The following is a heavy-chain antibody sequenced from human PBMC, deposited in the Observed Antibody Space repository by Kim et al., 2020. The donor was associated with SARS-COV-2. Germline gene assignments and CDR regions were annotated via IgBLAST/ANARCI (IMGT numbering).Heavy chain of an antibody. CDR3: ARDLVGFDY. D-gene: IGHD2-8*02. CDR2: IYPNDGTT. J-gene: IGHJ4*02. CDR1: GYGFTNNY. V-gene: IGHV1-46*01. Sequence: ASVKVSCKTSGYGFTNNYLHWVRLAPGQGLEWIGMIYPNDGTTTYAQKFQGRVTMTRDTPTRTGYMELSSLTSADTAMYYCARDLVGFDYWGQGTLVTVS.